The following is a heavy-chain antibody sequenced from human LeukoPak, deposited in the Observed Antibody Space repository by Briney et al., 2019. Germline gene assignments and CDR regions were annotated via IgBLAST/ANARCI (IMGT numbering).Heavy chain of an antibody. V-gene: IGHV3-74*01. D-gene: IGHD5-24*01. CDR2: INNDGSTT. Sequence: GGSLRLSCAVSGFTFSSYWMHWVRQAPGKGLVWVSRINNDGSTTAYADSVKGRFTISRDNAKNSVYLQMTSLRAEDTAVYYCTRDQSGSGFNSDYWGQGTLVTVSS. CDR1: GFTFSSYW. J-gene: IGHJ4*02. CDR3: TRDQSGSGFNSDY.